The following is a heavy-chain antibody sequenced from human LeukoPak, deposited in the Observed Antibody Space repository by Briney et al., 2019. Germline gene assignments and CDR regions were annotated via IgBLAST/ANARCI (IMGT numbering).Heavy chain of an antibody. D-gene: IGHD5-18*01. V-gene: IGHV1-46*01. CDR3: ARFFGPGYIYDAAY. J-gene: IGHJ4*02. Sequence: ASVKVSCKASGYTFTSYYMHWVRQAPGQGLEWMGIINPSAGSTTYAQKFQGRVTMTRDMSTSTVYMELSSLRSEDTALYYCARFFGPGYIYDAAYWGQGTLVTVSS. CDR2: INPSAGST. CDR1: GYTFTSYY.